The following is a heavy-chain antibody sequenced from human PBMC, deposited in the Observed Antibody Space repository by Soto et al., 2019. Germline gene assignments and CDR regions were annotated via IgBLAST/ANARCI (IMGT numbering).Heavy chain of an antibody. CDR1: GFTFVEYA. J-gene: IGHJ5*02. CDR2: IRSKAYGGTT. V-gene: IGHV3-49*03. D-gene: IGHD2-15*01. CDR3: TRADCSGGSCYLWFDP. Sequence: GGSLRLSCRASGFTFVEYAMSWFRQAPGKGLEWVGFIRSKAYGGTTEYAASVKGRFTISRDDSKSIAYLQMNSLKTEDTAVYYCTRADCSGGSCYLWFDPWGQGTLVTVSS.